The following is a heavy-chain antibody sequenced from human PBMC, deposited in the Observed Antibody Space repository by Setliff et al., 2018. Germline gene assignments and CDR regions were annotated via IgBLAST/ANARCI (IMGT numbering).Heavy chain of an antibody. CDR1: GYTFTSYA. CDR3: ARAWYYNFWSGSQTEY. D-gene: IGHD3-3*01. V-gene: IGHV7-4-1*02. Sequence: ASVKVSCKASGYTFTSYAMNWVRQAPGQGLEWMGWINTNTGNPMYAQGFTGRFVFSLDTSVSTAYLQISSLKAEDTAVYYCARAWYYNFWSGSQTEYWGQGTPVTVSS. J-gene: IGHJ4*02. CDR2: INTNTGNP.